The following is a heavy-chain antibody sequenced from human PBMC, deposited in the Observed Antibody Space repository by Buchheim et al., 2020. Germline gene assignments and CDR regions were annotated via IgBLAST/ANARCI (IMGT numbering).Heavy chain of an antibody. CDR1: GFTFSNSA. V-gene: IGHV3-23*01. J-gene: IGHJ4*02. Sequence: EAQLLESGGGLVQLGGSLRLSCAVSGFTFSNSAMTWVRQAPGKGLEWVSAISRSGDTTYYADSVMGRFTISRDTSKNTLYLQMNSLRVDDTAVYYCAKEEVPNDYWGLGTL. CDR3: AKEEVPNDY. CDR2: ISRSGDTT.